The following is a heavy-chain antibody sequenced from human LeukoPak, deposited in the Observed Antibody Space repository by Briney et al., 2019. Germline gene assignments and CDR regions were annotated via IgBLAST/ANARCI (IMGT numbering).Heavy chain of an antibody. J-gene: IGHJ3*02. CDR2: IYDSGRT. CDR3: ARDFGDIVAAFDI. D-gene: IGHD5-12*01. Sequence: PSETLSLTCTVSGGSISSYYWNWIRQPPGKGLEWIRYIYDSGRTNYNPSLKSRVTISVDTSKNQFSLKLSSVTAADTAVYYCARDFGDIVAAFDIWGQGIVVTVSS. V-gene: IGHV4-59*01. CDR1: GGSISSYY.